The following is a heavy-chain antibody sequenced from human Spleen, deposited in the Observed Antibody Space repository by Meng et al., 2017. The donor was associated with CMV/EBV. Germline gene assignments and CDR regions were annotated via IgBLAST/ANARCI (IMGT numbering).Heavy chain of an antibody. D-gene: IGHD2-2*01. CDR2: INRSGST. J-gene: IGHJ6*02. Sequence: SETLSLTCAVYGGSFSGYYWSWIRQPPGKGLEWIGEINRSGSTNYNPSLKSRVTISVDTSKNQFSLKLSSVTAADTAVYYCARGHCSSTSCLPYYYYGMDVWGQGTTVTVSS. V-gene: IGHV4-34*01. CDR3: ARGHCSSTSCLPYYYYGMDV. CDR1: GGSFSGYY.